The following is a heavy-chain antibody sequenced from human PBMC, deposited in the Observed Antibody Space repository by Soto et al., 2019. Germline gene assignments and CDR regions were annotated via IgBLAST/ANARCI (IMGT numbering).Heavy chain of an antibody. V-gene: IGHV4-34*01. CDR1: GGSFSGYY. D-gene: IGHD2-2*01. CDR3: ARGKRLGYCSSTSCYRSHYYYGMDV. J-gene: IGHJ6*02. CDR2: LNHSGST. Sequence: QVQLQQWGAGLLKPSETLSLTCAVYGGSFSGYYWCWIRQPPGKGLEWIGELNHSGSTNYNPSLKSQVTISVDTPKNQFSLKMSSVTAADTAVYYCARGKRLGYCSSTSCYRSHYYYGMDVWGQGTTVTVSS.